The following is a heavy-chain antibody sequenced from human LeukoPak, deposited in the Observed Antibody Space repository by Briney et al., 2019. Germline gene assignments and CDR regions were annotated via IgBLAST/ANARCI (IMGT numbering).Heavy chain of an antibody. J-gene: IGHJ6*03. CDR3: AKHIGPLNYYYMDV. Sequence: GGSLRLSCAASGFTFSSYAMSWVRQAPEKGLEWVSAVSGSGGSTYYADSVKGRFTISRDNSKNTLYLQMNSLRAEDTAVYYCAKHIGPLNYYYMDVWGKGTMVTVSS. D-gene: IGHD3-16*01. CDR2: VSGSGGST. CDR1: GFTFSSYA. V-gene: IGHV3-23*01.